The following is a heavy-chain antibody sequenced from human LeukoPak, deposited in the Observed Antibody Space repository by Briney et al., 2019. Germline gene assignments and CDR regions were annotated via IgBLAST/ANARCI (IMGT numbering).Heavy chain of an antibody. CDR3: ARSQNYYGSGDY. V-gene: IGHV4-59*01. D-gene: IGHD3-10*01. Sequence: SETLSLTCTVSGGSINSYYWSWIRQSPGKGLEWIGYIYYSGSTNYNPSLKSRATISADTSKNQFSVKLSSVTAADTAVYYCARSQNYYGSGDYWSQGTLVTVSS. CDR2: IYYSGST. J-gene: IGHJ4*02. CDR1: GGSINSYY.